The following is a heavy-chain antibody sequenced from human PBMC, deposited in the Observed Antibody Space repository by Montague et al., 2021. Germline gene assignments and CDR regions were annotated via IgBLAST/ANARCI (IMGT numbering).Heavy chain of an antibody. Sequence: SLRLSCAASGFTFSNYWMHWVRQAPGKGLVWVSHIKYDGSRTGYADSVKGRFTISRDNTKNTLYLQMNSLRDDDTAVYYCAISAFAAALDPWGQGNLVTVSS. CDR2: IKYDGSRT. J-gene: IGHJ5*02. D-gene: IGHD6-25*01. CDR3: AISAFAAALDP. CDR1: GFTFSNYW. V-gene: IGHV3-74*01.